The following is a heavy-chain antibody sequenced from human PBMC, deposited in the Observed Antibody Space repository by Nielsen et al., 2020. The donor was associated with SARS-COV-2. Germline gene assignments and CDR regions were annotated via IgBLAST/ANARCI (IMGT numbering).Heavy chain of an antibody. CDR1: GFTVSSNY. V-gene: IGHV3-53*01. J-gene: IGHJ6*02. D-gene: IGHD6-13*01. CDR3: ARESEYSSSWYVIRDYYYGMDV. CDR2: IYSGGST. Sequence: GESLKISCAASGFTVSSNYMSWVRQAPGKGLEWVSVIYSGGSTYYADSVKGRFTISRDNSKNTLYLQMNSLRAEDTAVYYCARESEYSSSWYVIRDYYYGMDVWGQGTTVTVSS.